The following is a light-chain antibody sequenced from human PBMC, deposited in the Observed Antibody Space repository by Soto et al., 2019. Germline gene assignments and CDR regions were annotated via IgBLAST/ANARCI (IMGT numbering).Light chain of an antibody. J-gene: IGKJ1*01. V-gene: IGKV2-28*01. CDR1: QSLLHSNGYTY. Sequence: DIVMTQSPLSLPVTPGEPASISCRSSQSLLHSNGYTYLDWYLQKPGQSPQLLIYLGSNRASGVPERFSGSGSGTDFTLKISRVEAEDVGVYYCMQALQTPPTFGQGTKVEI. CDR3: MQALQTPPT. CDR2: LGS.